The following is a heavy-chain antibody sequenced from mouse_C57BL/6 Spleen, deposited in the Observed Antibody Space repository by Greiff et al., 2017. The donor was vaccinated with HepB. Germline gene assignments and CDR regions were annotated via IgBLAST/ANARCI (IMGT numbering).Heavy chain of an antibody. CDR1: GYAFSSSW. Sequence: VKLQESGPELVKPGASVKISCKASGYAFSSSWMNWVKQRPGKGLEWIGRIYPGDGDTNYNGKFKGKATLTADKSSSTAYMQLSSLTSEDSAVYFCARYYYGSLDYWGQGTTLTVSS. CDR3: ARYYYGSLDY. D-gene: IGHD1-1*01. J-gene: IGHJ2*01. V-gene: IGHV1-82*01. CDR2: IYPGDGDT.